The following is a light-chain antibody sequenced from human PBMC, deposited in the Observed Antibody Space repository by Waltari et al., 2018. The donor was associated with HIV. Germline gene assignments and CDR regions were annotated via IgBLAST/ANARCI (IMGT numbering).Light chain of an antibody. Sequence: LTPPPSMSTVSGQTATVTSPGPQHNVDHPGSHLVQHRQGHPPKLRSHRNNNRPSGVSERCAAARAGHTTFLTISGLQSEDGADYCCLAWDSNLGGWVFGGGTHLTV. J-gene: IGLJ3*02. CDR1: QHNVDHPG. CDR3: LAWDSNLGGWV. CDR2: RNN. V-gene: IGLV10-54*04.